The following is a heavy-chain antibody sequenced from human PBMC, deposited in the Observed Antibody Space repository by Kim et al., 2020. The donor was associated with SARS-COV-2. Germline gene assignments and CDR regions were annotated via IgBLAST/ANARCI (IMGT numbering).Heavy chain of an antibody. J-gene: IGHJ3*02. Sequence: SQTLSLTCAISGDSVSSNSIAWNWIRQSPSRCLECLGRTYYRSKWYNDYSPSVKGRITISPDTSKNHFSLQLNSVSPEDTAVYYCARGYAFDIWGPGTLVTVSS. CDR2: TYYRSKWYN. CDR3: ARGYAFDI. CDR1: GDSVSSNSIA. V-gene: IGHV6-1*01.